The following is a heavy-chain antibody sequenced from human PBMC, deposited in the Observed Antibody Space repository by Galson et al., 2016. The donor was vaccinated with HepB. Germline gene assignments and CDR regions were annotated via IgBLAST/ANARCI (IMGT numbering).Heavy chain of an antibody. CDR2: IYTGGGT. J-gene: IGHJ6*02. CDR3: AAVYDFYDSVFKV. V-gene: IGHV3-53*01. CDR1: GLTVGTHY. D-gene: IGHD5/OR15-5a*01. Sequence: SLRLSCAPSGLTVGTHYMNWVRQAPGKGLEWVAVIYTGGGTYYADSVQGRFTVSRDLSQNTVSLQMNSLSAEDTAIYYCAAVYDFYDSVFKVWGHGTTVIVSS.